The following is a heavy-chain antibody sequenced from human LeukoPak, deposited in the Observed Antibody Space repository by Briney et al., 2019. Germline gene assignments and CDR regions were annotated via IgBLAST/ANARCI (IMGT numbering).Heavy chain of an antibody. V-gene: IGHV3-48*01. CDR2: LSNTGNI. CDR3: ARRGDTPMIGDH. D-gene: IGHD5-18*01. CDR1: GFTFSSYG. Sequence: GGSLRLSCAASGFTFSSYGMNWVRQAPGKGLEWLSYLSNTGNIHYAQSVKGRFTISRDNAKNSLYLQVDGLRAEDTAVYYCARRGDTPMIGDHWGQGILVTVAS. J-gene: IGHJ4*02.